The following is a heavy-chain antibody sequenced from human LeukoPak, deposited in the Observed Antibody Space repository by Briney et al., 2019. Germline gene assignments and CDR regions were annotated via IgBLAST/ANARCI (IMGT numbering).Heavy chain of an antibody. Sequence: SGGSLRLSCAASGFTFSNTWMNWVRQAPGKGLEWVGRIQSKTDGGTTEYAAPVKGRFTISGDDSKTTLYLQMNSLKTEDTAVYYCATLTVRGVINIWGQGTLVTVSS. V-gene: IGHV3-15*01. D-gene: IGHD3-10*01. CDR2: IQSKTDGGTT. CDR3: ATLTVRGVINI. J-gene: IGHJ4*02. CDR1: GFTFSNTW.